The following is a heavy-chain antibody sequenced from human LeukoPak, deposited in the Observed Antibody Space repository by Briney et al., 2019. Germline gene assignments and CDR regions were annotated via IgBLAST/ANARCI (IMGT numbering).Heavy chain of an antibody. CDR1: GGSISSSSYY. J-gene: IGHJ5*02. CDR3: AREASSYYEGSGYEPLFWFDR. D-gene: IGHD3-22*01. Sequence: SETLSLTCTVSGGSISSSSYYWGWIRQPPGKGLEWIGSIYYSGSTYYNPSLKNRLTISVDTSRSQFSLKLSSVTAADTAIYYCAREASSYYEGSGYEPLFWFDRWGQGTLVTVSS. V-gene: IGHV4-39*07. CDR2: IYYSGST.